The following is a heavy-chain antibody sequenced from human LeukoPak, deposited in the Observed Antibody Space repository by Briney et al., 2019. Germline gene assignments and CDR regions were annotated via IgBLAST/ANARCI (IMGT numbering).Heavy chain of an antibody. J-gene: IGHJ6*02. CDR2: IYHSGST. CDR1: GGSISSSNW. Sequence: SETLSLTCAVSGGSISSSNWWSWVGQPPGKGLEWIGEIYHSGSTNYNPSLKSRVTISVDKSKNQFSLKLGSVTAADTAVYYCARVAPPATNGTYYYYYGMDVWGQGTTVTVSS. D-gene: IGHD5-12*01. V-gene: IGHV4-4*02. CDR3: ARVAPPATNGTYYYYYGMDV.